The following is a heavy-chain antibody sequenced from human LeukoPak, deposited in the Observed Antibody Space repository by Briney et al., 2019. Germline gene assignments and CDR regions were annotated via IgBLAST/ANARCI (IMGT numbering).Heavy chain of an antibody. CDR3: ARGGFYYDILTGYLT. CDR2: IYHSGST. CDR1: GSSISSGYY. D-gene: IGHD3-9*01. J-gene: IGHJ5*02. V-gene: IGHV4-38-2*01. Sequence: SEALSLTCAASGSSISSGYYWGWIRQPPGKGLEWIGSIYHSGSTYYNPSLKSRVTISVDTSKNQFSLKLSSVTAADTAVYYCARGGFYYDILTGYLTWGQGTLVTVSS.